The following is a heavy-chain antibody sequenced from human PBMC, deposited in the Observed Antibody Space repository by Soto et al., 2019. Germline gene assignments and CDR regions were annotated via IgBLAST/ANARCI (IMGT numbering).Heavy chain of an antibody. Sequence: AETLSLTCSVYGGSFSGYYWSWIRQPPGKGLEWIGEINHSGSTNYNPSLKSRVTISVDTSKNQFSLKLSSVTAADAAVYYFARESKKRYSSSPPFDYWGQGTLVTVSS. CDR3: ARESKKRYSSSPPFDY. CDR2: INHSGST. V-gene: IGHV4-34*01. J-gene: IGHJ4*02. D-gene: IGHD6-6*01. CDR1: GGSFSGYY.